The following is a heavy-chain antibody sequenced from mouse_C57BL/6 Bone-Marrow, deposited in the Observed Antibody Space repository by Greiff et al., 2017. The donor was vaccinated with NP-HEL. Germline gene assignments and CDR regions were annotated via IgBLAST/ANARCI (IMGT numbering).Heavy chain of an antibody. D-gene: IGHD2-10*02. V-gene: IGHV1-4*01. Sequence: VQLQQSGAELARPGASVKMSCKASGYTFTSYTMHWVKQRPGQGLEWIGYINPSSGYTKYNQKFKDKATLTADKSSSTAYMRLSSLTSEDSAVYYCAYSMSWLAYWGQGTRVTVSA. J-gene: IGHJ3*01. CDR3: AYSMSWLAY. CDR1: GYTFTSYT. CDR2: INPSSGYT.